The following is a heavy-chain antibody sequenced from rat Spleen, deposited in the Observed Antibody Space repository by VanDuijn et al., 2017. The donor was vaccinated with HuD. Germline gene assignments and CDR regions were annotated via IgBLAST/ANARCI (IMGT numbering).Heavy chain of an antibody. CDR2: ISYDGSST. CDR3: ARGGFGAPDY. CDR1: GFTFSNYG. V-gene: IGHV5-29*01. Sequence: EVQLVESGGGLVQPGRSLKLSCAASGFTFSNYGMAWVRQAPTKGLEWVATISYDGSSTYYRDSVKGRFTISRDNAKSTLYLQMDSLRSEDTATYYCARGGFGAPDYWGQGVMVTVSS. J-gene: IGHJ2*01. D-gene: IGHD4-3*01.